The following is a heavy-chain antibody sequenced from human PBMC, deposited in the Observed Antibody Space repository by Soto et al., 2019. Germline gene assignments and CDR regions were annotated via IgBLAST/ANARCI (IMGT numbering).Heavy chain of an antibody. D-gene: IGHD6-19*01. CDR3: TRLKGWDSSGWSPEGAPYYYYGMDV. Sequence: PGGSLRLSCAASGFTFSGSAMHWVRQASGKGLEWVGRIRSKANSYATAYAASVKGRFTISRDDSKNTAYLQMNSLKTEDTAVYYCTRLKGWDSSGWSPEGAPYYYYGMDVWGQGTTVTVSS. V-gene: IGHV3-73*01. CDR2: IRSKANSYAT. CDR1: GFTFSGSA. J-gene: IGHJ6*02.